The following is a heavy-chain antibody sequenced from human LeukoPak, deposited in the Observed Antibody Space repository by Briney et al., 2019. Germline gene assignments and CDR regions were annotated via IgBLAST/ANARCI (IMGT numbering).Heavy chain of an antibody. J-gene: IGHJ4*02. CDR1: GYTFTSYD. CDR2: IIPIFGTA. D-gene: IGHD5-18*01. Sequence: GASVKVSCKASGYTFTSYDINWVRQATGQGLEWMGGIIPIFGTANYAQKFQGRVTITADKSTSTAYMELSSLRSEDTAVYYCARARKYSYGQNDYWGQGTLVTVSS. V-gene: IGHV1-69*06. CDR3: ARARKYSYGQNDY.